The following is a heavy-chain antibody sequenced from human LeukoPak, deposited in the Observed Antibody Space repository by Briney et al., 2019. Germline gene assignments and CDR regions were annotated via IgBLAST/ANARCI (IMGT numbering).Heavy chain of an antibody. CDR1: GGSFSGYY. J-gene: IGHJ4*02. Sequence: PSETLSLTCAVYGGSFSGYYWSWIRQPPGKGLEWIGEINHSGSTNYNPSLKSRVTISVDTSKNQFSLKLSSVTAADTAVYYCARGPPIVVVTAQLDYWGQGTLVTVSS. CDR3: ARGPPIVVVTAQLDY. V-gene: IGHV4-34*01. D-gene: IGHD2-21*02. CDR2: INHSGST.